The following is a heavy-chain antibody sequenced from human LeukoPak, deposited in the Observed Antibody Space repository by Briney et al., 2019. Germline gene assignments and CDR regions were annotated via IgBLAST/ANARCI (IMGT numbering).Heavy chain of an antibody. J-gene: IGHJ4*02. Sequence: SDTLSLTCTVSGRSISSYYWSWSPQPPGRRLEWIGYIHYSGSTNYTPPLKSRVTISVDTSKNHFSLKLSSVSPAHTATCFCARHGGPYDSSGYLYYLESWGQGTLVTVSS. D-gene: IGHD3-22*01. V-gene: IGHV4-59*08. CDR2: IHYSGST. CDR1: GRSISSYY. CDR3: ARHGGPYDSSGYLYYLES.